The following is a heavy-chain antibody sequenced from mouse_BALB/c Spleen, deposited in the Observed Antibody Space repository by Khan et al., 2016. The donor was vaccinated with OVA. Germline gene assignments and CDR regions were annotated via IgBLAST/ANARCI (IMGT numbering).Heavy chain of an antibody. V-gene: IGHV9-3*02. CDR3: ARSRWLLPAMDY. CDR2: INTNTGEP. J-gene: IGHJ4*01. CDR1: GYTFTKNG. D-gene: IGHD2-3*01. Sequence: QIQLVQSGPELKKPGETVKISCKASGYTFTKNGMNWVKQAPGKGLKWMGWINTNTGEPTYAEEFKGRFAFSLETSAGTAYLQINNLKNEDTGTYFCARSRWLLPAMDYWGQGTSVTVSS.